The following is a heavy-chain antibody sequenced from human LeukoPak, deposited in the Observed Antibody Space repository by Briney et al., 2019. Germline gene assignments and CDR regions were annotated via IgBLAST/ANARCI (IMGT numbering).Heavy chain of an antibody. CDR3: ASSHPLGSNNDYYTPFDY. V-gene: IGHV4-59*01. CDR2: MYYSGST. CDR1: GGSISNYY. J-gene: IGHJ4*02. D-gene: IGHD3-3*01. Sequence: SETLSLTWTVSGGSISNYYWSWIRQPPGKGLEWIGYMYYSGSTNYNPSLKSRVTISVDTSKNQFSLKLSSVTAADTAVYYCASSHPLGSNNDYYTPFDYWGQGTLVTVSS.